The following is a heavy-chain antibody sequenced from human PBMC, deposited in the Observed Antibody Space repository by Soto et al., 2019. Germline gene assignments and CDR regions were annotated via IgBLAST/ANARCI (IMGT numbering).Heavy chain of an antibody. J-gene: IGHJ6*02. CDR3: AREKAARTSYFGMDV. Sequence: GGSLRLSCAASGFTFSSYGMHWVRQAPGKGLEWVAVIWYDGSKKYYADSVKGRFTISRDNSKNTLDLQMNSLRAEDTAVYYCAREKAARTSYFGMDVWGQGTTVTVSS. D-gene: IGHD6-6*01. CDR1: GFTFSSYG. V-gene: IGHV3-33*01. CDR2: IWYDGSKK.